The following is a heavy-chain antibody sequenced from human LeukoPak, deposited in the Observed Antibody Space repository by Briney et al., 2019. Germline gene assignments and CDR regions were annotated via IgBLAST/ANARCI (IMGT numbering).Heavy chain of an antibody. CDR1: GGSISSSSYF. D-gene: IGHD5-18*01. J-gene: IGHJ4*02. CDR3: AKSEYSYGPHDY. V-gene: IGHV4-39*07. Sequence: SETLSLTCTVSGGSISSSSYFWAWIRQPPGTGLEWIGSIYYSGSTYHNPSLKSRVTISVDTSKDQFSLKLSSVTAADTAVYYCAKSEYSYGPHDYWGQGTLVTVSS. CDR2: IYYSGST.